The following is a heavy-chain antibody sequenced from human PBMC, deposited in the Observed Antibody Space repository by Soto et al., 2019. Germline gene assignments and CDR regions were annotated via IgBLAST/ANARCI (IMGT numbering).Heavy chain of an antibody. J-gene: IGHJ5*02. V-gene: IGHV1-69*13. Sequence: GASVKVSCKASGGTFSSYAISWVRQAPGQGLEWMGGIIPIFGTANYAQKFQGRVTITADESTSTAYMELSSLRSEDTAVYYCARAGFSSGWPPGWFDPWGQGTLVTVSS. CDR1: GGTFSSYA. D-gene: IGHD6-19*01. CDR2: IIPIFGTA. CDR3: ARAGFSSGWPPGWFDP.